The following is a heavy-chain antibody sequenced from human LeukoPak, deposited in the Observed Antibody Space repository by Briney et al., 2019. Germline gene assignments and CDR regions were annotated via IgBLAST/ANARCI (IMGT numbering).Heavy chain of an antibody. CDR2: INHSGST. CDR1: GGSFSGYY. V-gene: IGHV4-34*01. D-gene: IGHD3-22*01. CDR3: ASLYDSSGSGTDY. Sequence: SETLSLTCAVYGGSFSGYYWSWIRQPPGKGLEWIGEINHSGSTNYNPSLKSRVTISVDTSKNQFSLKLSSVTAADTAVYYCASLYDSSGSGTDYWGQGTLVTVSS. J-gene: IGHJ4*02.